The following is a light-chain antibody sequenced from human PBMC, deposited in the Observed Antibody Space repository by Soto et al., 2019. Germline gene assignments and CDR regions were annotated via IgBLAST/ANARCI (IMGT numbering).Light chain of an antibody. J-gene: IGKJ4*01. V-gene: IGKV3D-15*01. CDR3: QQYNHWRLT. CDR2: GAS. CDR1: QSVDSN. Sequence: EIVMTQSPATLSVSPGDGATLSCRASQSVDSNLAWYQQKPGQTPRLLMYGASTRPSGIPARFSGSGSGTEFTLTSISLQSEDSAVYSCQQYNHWRLTFGGGTKVEIK.